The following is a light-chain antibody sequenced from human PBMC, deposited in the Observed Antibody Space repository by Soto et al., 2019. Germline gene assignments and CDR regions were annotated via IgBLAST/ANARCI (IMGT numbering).Light chain of an antibody. CDR2: TIS. Sequence: EVVMTQSPATLSVSPGERATLSCRASETVNSNLAWYQQKPGQAPRLLIYTISIRATGVPARFSGSGSGTEFTLTISSLQSEDFGVYYGQQYNKWWTFGQGTKVEIK. CDR3: QQYNKWWT. CDR1: ETVNSN. V-gene: IGKV3-15*01. J-gene: IGKJ1*01.